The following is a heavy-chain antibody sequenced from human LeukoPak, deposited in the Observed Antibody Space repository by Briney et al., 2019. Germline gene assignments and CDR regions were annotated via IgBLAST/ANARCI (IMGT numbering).Heavy chain of an antibody. J-gene: IGHJ3*02. CDR2: ISYIGST. CDR1: DDSFSSHY. CDR3: ARDLVTVTKGFDI. Sequence: PSETLSLTCAVSDDSFSSHYWTWIRQPPGKGLEWIGYISYIGSTNYNPSLKSRVTISIDTSKNEFSLKLTSVTAADTAVYYCARDLVTVTKGFDIWGQGTMVTVSS. V-gene: IGHV4-59*11. D-gene: IGHD4-17*01.